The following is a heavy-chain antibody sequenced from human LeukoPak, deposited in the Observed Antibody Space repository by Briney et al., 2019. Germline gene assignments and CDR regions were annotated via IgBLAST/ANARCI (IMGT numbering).Heavy chain of an antibody. D-gene: IGHD6-13*01. Sequence: GGSLRLSCAASGFTFSSYDMHWVRQATGKGLEWVSAIGTAGDTYYPGSVKGRFTISRENAKNSLYLQVNSLRAGDTAVYYCARAVSSSWEFDYWGQGTLVTVSS. J-gene: IGHJ4*02. CDR3: ARAVSSSWEFDY. V-gene: IGHV3-13*01. CDR1: GFTFSSYD. CDR2: IGTAGDT.